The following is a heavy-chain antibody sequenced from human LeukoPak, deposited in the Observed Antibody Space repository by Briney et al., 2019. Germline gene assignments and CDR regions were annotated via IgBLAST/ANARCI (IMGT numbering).Heavy chain of an antibody. V-gene: IGHV1-2*02. Sequence: GASVKVSCKASGYTFTGYYMHWVRQAPGQGLAWMGWINPNSGGTNYAQKFQGRVTMTRDTSISTAYMELSRLRSDDTAVYYCARGALYNWNYVLFDYWGQGTLVTVSS. CDR1: GYTFTGYY. J-gene: IGHJ4*02. CDR2: INPNSGGT. D-gene: IGHD1-7*01. CDR3: ARGALYNWNYVLFDY.